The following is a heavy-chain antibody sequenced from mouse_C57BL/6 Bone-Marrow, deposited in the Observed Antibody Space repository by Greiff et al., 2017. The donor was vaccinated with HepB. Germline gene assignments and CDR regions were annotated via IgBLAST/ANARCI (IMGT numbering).Heavy chain of an antibody. V-gene: IGHV1-26*01. CDR2: INPNNGGT. Sequence: EVQLQQSGPELVKPGASVKISCKASGYTFTDYYMNWVKQSHGKSLEWIGDINPNNGGTSYNQKFKGKATLTVDKSSSTAYMELRSLTSEDSAVYYCARTYINYCYYAMDYWGQGTSVTVSS. CDR1: GYTFTDYY. J-gene: IGHJ4*01. D-gene: IGHD2-5*01. CDR3: ARTYINYCYYAMDY.